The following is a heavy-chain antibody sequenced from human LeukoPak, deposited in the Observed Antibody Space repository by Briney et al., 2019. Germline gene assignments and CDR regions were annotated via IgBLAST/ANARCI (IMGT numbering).Heavy chain of an antibody. J-gene: IGHJ5*02. CDR1: GGSISSYY. Sequence: PSETLSLTCTDSGGSISSYYWSWIRQPPGKGLEWIGYIYYSGSTNYNPSLKSRVTISVDTWKNQFSLKLTSVTAADTAVYYCARVAWYYYDSSGYSNWFDPWGQGTLVTISS. V-gene: IGHV4-59*01. D-gene: IGHD3-22*01. CDR2: IYYSGST. CDR3: ARVAWYYYDSSGYSNWFDP.